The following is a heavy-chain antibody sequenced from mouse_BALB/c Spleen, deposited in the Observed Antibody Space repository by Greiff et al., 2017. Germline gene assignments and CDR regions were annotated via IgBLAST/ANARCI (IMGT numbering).Heavy chain of an antibody. CDR3: ARSYYRYGGSMDY. CDR2: ISTYYGDA. D-gene: IGHD2-14*01. J-gene: IGHJ4*01. Sequence: QVQLQQSGAELVRPGVSVKISCKGSGYTFTDYAMHWVKQSHAKSLEWIGVISTYYGDASYNQKFKGKATMTVDKSSSTAYMELARLTSEDSAIYYCARSYYRYGGSMDYWGQGTSVTVSS. CDR1: GYTFTDYA. V-gene: IGHV1S137*01.